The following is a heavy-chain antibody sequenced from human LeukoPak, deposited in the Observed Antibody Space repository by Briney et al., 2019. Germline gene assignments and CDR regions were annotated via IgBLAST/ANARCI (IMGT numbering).Heavy chain of an antibody. CDR2: INPDGRDT. CDR1: GFTFNRCW. V-gene: IGHV3-7*01. CDR3: ARDYSSGYYRTFDY. D-gene: IGHD3-22*01. J-gene: IGHJ4*02. Sequence: GGSLRLSCVVSGFTFNRCWMNWVRQAPGEGLEWVARINPDGRDTYYVDSVKGRFTISRDNSKNTLYLQVNSLRAEDTAVYYCARDYSSGYYRTFDYWGQGTLVTVSS.